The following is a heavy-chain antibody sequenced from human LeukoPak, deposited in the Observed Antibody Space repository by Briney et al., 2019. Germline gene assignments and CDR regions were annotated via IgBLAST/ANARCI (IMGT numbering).Heavy chain of an antibody. CDR2: ISSSSSYI. CDR3: ARDGEPGSYYKGAVDY. J-gene: IGHJ4*02. D-gene: IGHD3-10*01. V-gene: IGHV3-21*01. CDR1: GFTFSSYS. Sequence: GGSLRLSCAASGFTFSSYSMNWVRQAPGKGLEWVSSISSSSSYIYYADSVKGRFTISRDNAKNSLYLQMDSLRAEDTAVYYCARDGEPGSYYKGAVDYWGQGTLVTVSS.